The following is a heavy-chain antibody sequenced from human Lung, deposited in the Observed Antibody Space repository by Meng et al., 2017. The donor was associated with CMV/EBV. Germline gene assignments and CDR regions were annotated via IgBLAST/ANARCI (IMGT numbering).Heavy chain of an antibody. CDR1: GFTFAGYA. Sequence: GEXXRISCAASGFTFAGYAMSWVRQAPGKGLEWVSTITSSGGSTYYADSVKGRFTISRDNFNHTLYLQMNGLRAEDTAIYYCANQPYILTGYPYVDSWGQGALVTVSS. CDR2: ITSSGGST. D-gene: IGHD3-9*01. CDR3: ANQPYILTGYPYVDS. V-gene: IGHV3-23*01. J-gene: IGHJ4*02.